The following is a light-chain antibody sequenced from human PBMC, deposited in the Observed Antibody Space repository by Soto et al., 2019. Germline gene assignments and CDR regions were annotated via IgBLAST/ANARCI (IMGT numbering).Light chain of an antibody. J-gene: IGKJ1*01. Sequence: EVVMTQSPATLSVSPGERATLSCRASQSVSSNLAWYQQKPGQAPRLLIHGASTRATGIPARFSGSGSGTEFTPTISSLQSEDFAVYYCQQYNNWLGTFGQGTKVEIK. CDR1: QSVSSN. V-gene: IGKV3-15*01. CDR2: GAS. CDR3: QQYNNWLGT.